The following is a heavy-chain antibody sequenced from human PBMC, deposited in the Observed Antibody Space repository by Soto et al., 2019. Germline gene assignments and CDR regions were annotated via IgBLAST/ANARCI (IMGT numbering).Heavy chain of an antibody. CDR1: GFTFSSYW. V-gene: IGHV3-74*01. CDR3: SRYNFWSSPDY. CDR2: INSDGSST. J-gene: IGHJ4*02. D-gene: IGHD3-3*01. Sequence: SGGSLRLSCAASGFTFSSYWMHWVRQAPGKGLVWVSRINSDGSSTSYADSVKGRFTISRDNAKNTLYLQMNSLRAEDTAVYYCSRYNFWSSPDYWGQGPLVTVSS.